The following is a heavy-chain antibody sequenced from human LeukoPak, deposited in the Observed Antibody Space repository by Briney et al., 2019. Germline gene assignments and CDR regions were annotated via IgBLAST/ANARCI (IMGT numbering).Heavy chain of an antibody. V-gene: IGHV3-23*01. CDR3: ATGDYDILTGYYSVDSMAFDY. Sequence: GGSLRLSCAASGFTFSSYAMSWVRQAPGKGLEWVSAISGSGGSTYYADSVKGRFTISRDNSKNTLYLQMNSLRAEDTAVYYCATGDYDILTGYYSVDSMAFDYWGQGTLVTVSS. J-gene: IGHJ4*02. CDR1: GFTFSSYA. D-gene: IGHD3-9*01. CDR2: ISGSGGST.